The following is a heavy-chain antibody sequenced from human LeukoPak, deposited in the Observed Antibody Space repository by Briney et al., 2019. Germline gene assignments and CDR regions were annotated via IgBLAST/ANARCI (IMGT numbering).Heavy chain of an antibody. D-gene: IGHD4/OR15-4a*01. CDR1: GYSFTSYG. CDR2: ISAYNGNT. V-gene: IGHV1-18*01. CDR3: ARFYSAMGPLRY. Sequence: GESLKISCKGSGYSFTSYGISWVRQAPGQGLEWMGWISAYNGNTNYAQKLQGRVTMTTDTSTSTAYMELRSLRSDDTAVYYCARFYSAMGPLRYWGQGTLVTVSS. J-gene: IGHJ4*02.